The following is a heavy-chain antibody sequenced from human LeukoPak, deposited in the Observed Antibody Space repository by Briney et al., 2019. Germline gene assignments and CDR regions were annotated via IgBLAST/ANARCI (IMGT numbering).Heavy chain of an antibody. V-gene: IGHV3-30*18. Sequence: GRSLRLSCAASGFTFSSYGMHWVRQAPGKGLEWVAVISYDGSNKYYADSVKGRFTISRDNSKNTLYLQMNSLRAEDTAVYYCAKGNTMIVVVTYFDYWGQGTLVTVSS. D-gene: IGHD3-22*01. CDR2: ISYDGSNK. J-gene: IGHJ4*02. CDR1: GFTFSSYG. CDR3: AKGNTMIVVVTYFDY.